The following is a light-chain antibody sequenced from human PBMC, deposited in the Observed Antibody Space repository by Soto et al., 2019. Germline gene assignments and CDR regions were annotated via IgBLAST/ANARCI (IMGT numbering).Light chain of an antibody. CDR3: QQYNNWPPET. CDR1: QTVSRN. J-gene: IGKJ1*01. CDR2: GAS. Sequence: EVVMRESAATLSVYRVERGRLSCRASQTVSRNLASYQQKPGQAPRLLIYGASTRATGIPARFSGSGSGTEFTLTISSLQSEDFAVYYCQQYNNWPPETSAQGTKVDIK. V-gene: IGKV3-15*01.